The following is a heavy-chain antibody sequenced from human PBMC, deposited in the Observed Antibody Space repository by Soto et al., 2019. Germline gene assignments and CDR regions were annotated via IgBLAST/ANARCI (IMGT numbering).Heavy chain of an antibody. CDR2: ISTMSTHI. CDR3: ARVGQVISIDY. J-gene: IGHJ4*02. D-gene: IGHD3-16*01. CDR1: GFTFSLFS. V-gene: IGHV3-21*01. Sequence: GSLIPSCTASGFTFSLFSMNWVRQAPGKGLEWISSISTMSTHIYYADSVEGRFTISRDNAKNSLYLQMNSLRVEDTAIYFCARVGQVISIDYWGQGTMVTVSS.